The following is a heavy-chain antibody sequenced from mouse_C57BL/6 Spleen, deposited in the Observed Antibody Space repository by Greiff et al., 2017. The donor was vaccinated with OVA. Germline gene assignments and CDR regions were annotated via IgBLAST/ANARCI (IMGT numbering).Heavy chain of an antibody. CDR2: INPSTGGT. Sequence: VQLQQSGPELVKPGASVKISCKASGYSFTGYYMNWVKQSPEKSLEWIGEINPSTGGTTYNQKFKAKATLTVDKSSSTAYMQLKSLTSEDSAVYYCARWDYDSLDYWGQGTTLTVSS. CDR3: ARWDYDSLDY. D-gene: IGHD2-4*01. CDR1: GYSFTGYY. J-gene: IGHJ2*01. V-gene: IGHV1-42*01.